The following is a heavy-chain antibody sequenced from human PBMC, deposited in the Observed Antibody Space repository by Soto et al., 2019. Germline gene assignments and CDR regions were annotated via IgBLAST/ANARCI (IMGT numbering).Heavy chain of an antibody. J-gene: IGHJ6*02. CDR3: VKDRDSNTWPSRDV. V-gene: IGHV1-18*01. CDR1: GYTFTRNG. D-gene: IGHD3-22*01. CDR2: ISPNSGNI. Sequence: GASVKVSCKTSGYTFTRNGISWVRQAPGQGLEWMGWISPNSGNIEYAQKLQGRVIMTTDTSTSTAYMELRSLRSDDTAVYYCVKDRDSNTWPSRDVWGPGTTVTVSS.